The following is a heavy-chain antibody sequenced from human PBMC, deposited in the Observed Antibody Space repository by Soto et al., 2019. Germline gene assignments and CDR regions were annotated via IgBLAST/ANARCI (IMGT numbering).Heavy chain of an antibody. CDR1: GGSFSGYY. V-gene: IGHV4-34*01. J-gene: IGHJ4*02. CDR2: INHSGST. CDR3: ARPSGYYSRRGYFDY. Sequence: SETLSLTCAVYGGSFSGYYWSWIRQPPGKGLEWIGEINHSGSTNYNPSLKSRVTISVDTSKNQFSLKLSSVTAADTAVYYCARPSGYYSRRGYFDYWGQGTLVTVS. D-gene: IGHD3-22*01.